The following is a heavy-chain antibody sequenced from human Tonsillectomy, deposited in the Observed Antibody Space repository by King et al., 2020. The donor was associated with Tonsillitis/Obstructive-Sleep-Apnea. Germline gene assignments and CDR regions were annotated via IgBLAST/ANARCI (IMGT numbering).Heavy chain of an antibody. CDR1: GFTFSSYW. CDR2: IKSDGSRT. Sequence: VQLVESGGGLVQPGGSLRLSCAASGFTFSSYWMHWVRQVPGTGLVWFSRIKSDGSRTDYADSVKGRFTISRDNAKNTLYLQMNSLRAEDTAVYYCARVPRTGYYYYMDVWGKGTTVTVSS. CDR3: ARVPRTGYYYYMDV. J-gene: IGHJ6*03. V-gene: IGHV3-74*01. D-gene: IGHD3/OR15-3a*01.